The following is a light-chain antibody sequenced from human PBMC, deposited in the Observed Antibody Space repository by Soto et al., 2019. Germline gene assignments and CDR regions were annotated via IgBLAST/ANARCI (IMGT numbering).Light chain of an antibody. Sequence: EIVLTQSPGTLSLSPGERATLSCMASQSVSSSYLAWYQQKPGQPPRLLIYGASSRATGIPDRFSGSGSGTDFTLTISRLEPEDFAVFYCQHYDSSRTFGQGTKVDIK. V-gene: IGKV3-20*01. CDR3: QHYDSSRT. CDR2: GAS. J-gene: IGKJ1*01. CDR1: QSVSSSY.